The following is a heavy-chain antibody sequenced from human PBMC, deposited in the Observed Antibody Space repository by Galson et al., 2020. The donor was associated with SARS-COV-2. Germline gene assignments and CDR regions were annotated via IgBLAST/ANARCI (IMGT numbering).Heavy chain of an antibody. Sequence: ASVTVSCKASGYTFHSYAVHWVRQAPGQRLEWMGWINPGNGNTKYSQKFQGRVTITRDTSASTAYMALSSLRSEDTAVYYCARWSELLYYFDYWGQGTLVSVSS. V-gene: IGHV1-3*01. CDR1: GYTFHSYA. J-gene: IGHJ4*02. D-gene: IGHD1-7*01. CDR3: ARWSELLYYFDY. CDR2: INPGNGNT.